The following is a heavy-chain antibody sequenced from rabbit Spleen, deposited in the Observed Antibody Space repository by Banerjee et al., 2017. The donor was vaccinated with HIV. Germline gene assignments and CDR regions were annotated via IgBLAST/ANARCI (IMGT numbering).Heavy chain of an antibody. CDR1: GFTLSSYY. D-gene: IGHD8-1*01. CDR3: ARDGAGGSYFAL. V-gene: IGHV1S47*01. J-gene: IGHJ4*01. CDR2: IDPVFGIT. Sequence: QEQLVESGGGLVQPEGSLTLTCTASGFTLSSYYMNWVRQAPGKGLEWIGYIDPVFGITYYANWVNGRFSISRENAQNTVLLQMTSLTAADTATYFCARDGAGGSYFALWGQGTLVTVS.